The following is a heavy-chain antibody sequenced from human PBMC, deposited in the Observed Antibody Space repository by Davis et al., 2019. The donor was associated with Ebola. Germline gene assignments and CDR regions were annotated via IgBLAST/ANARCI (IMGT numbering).Heavy chain of an antibody. J-gene: IGHJ4*02. CDR2: IRGYNGNT. CDR1: GYTFSNYG. Sequence: AASVKVSCKASGYTFSNYGINWVRQAPGQGLEWMGWIRGYNGNTNYAQKLQGRVTMTTDTSTGTAYMELRSLRSDDTAVYYCARSGRVVVTAMADYWGQGTLVTVSS. CDR3: ARSGRVVVTAMADY. D-gene: IGHD2-21*02. V-gene: IGHV1-18*01.